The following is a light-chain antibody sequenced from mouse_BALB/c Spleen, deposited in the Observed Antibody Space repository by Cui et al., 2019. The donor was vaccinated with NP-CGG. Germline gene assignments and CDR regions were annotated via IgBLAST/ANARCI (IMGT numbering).Light chain of an antibody. V-gene: IGLV1*01. CDR3: ALWYSNHWV. CDR2: GTN. Sequence: QCVVTQESALTTSPGETVTLTCRSSTGAVTTSNYANWVQEKPDHLFTGLIGGTNNRPPGVPARFSGSLIGDKAALTITGAQTEDEAIYFCALWYSNHWVFGGGTKLTVL. J-gene: IGLJ1*01. CDR1: TGAVTTSNY.